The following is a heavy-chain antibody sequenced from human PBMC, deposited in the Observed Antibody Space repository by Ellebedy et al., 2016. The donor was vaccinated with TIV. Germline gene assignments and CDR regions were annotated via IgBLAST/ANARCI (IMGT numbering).Heavy chain of an antibody. CDR1: GGSFSGYY. V-gene: IGHV4-59*01. J-gene: IGHJ6*02. D-gene: IGHD3-3*01. CDR3: ARVDDFWSGYHGYYGMDV. Sequence: SETLSLXXAVYGGSFSGYYWSWIRQPPGKGLEWIGYIYYSGSTNYNPSLKSRVTISVDTSKNQFSLKLSSVTAADTAVYYCARVDDFWSGYHGYYGMDVWGQGTTVTVSS. CDR2: IYYSGST.